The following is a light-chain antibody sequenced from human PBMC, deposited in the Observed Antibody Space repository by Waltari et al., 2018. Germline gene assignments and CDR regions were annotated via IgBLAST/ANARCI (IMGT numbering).Light chain of an antibody. J-gene: IGLJ2*01. Sequence: SYDLTQTPSVSAASGQTARITCAGDNIGSKYVHWYQQKHAQAPVKVIYADSKRPSGIPERFSGSNSGNPATLTISGVEAGDEADYYCQVWDSSSDHPLFGGGTRLTVL. CDR1: NIGSKY. V-gene: IGLV3-21*02. CDR2: ADS. CDR3: QVWDSSSDHPL.